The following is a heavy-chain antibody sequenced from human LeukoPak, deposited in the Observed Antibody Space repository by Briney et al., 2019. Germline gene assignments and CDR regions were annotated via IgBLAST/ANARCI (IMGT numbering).Heavy chain of an antibody. V-gene: IGHV3-30*02. D-gene: IGHD6-19*01. J-gene: IGHJ4*02. Sequence: GGSLRLSCAASGFTFSSYGMHWVRQAPGKGLEWVAFIRYDGSNKYYADSVKGRFTISRDNSKNTLYLQVNSLRAEDTAVYYCAKEIAVAGVFDYWGQGTLITVSS. CDR3: AKEIAVAGVFDY. CDR2: IRYDGSNK. CDR1: GFTFSSYG.